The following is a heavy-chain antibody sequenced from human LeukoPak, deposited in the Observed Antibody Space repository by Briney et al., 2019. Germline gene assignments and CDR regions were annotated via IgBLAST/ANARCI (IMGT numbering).Heavy chain of an antibody. J-gene: IGHJ2*01. Sequence: GSLRLSCAASRFTFSSYWMSWVRQAPGKGLEWVANIKQDGSEKYYVDSVKGRFTISRDNAKNSLYLQLNSLRAEDTAVYYCARAEYISSGWYFDPWGRGTLVTVSS. D-gene: IGHD6-6*01. CDR3: ARAEYISSGWYFDP. V-gene: IGHV3-7*03. CDR2: IKQDGSEK. CDR1: RFTFSSYW.